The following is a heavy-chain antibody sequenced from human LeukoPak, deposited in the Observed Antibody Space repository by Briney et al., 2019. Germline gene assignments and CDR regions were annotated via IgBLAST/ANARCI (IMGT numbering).Heavy chain of an antibody. CDR3: ARDVAGFDI. D-gene: IGHD2-21*01. Sequence: GGSLRLSCAVSGFTFSSYWMSWVRQAPGKGLEWVANIKQDGSEKYYVDSVKGRFTISRDNAKNSLYLQMNSLRAEDTAVYYCARDVAGFDIWGQGTMVTVSS. CDR2: IKQDGSEK. CDR1: GFTFSSYW. J-gene: IGHJ3*02. V-gene: IGHV3-7*01.